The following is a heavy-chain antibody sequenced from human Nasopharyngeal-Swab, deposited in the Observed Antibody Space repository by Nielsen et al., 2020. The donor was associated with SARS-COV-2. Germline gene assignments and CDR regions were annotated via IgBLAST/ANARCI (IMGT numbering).Heavy chain of an antibody. V-gene: IGHV3-21*01. J-gene: IGHJ6*02. Sequence: GESLKISCVGSGFTFNTYSMIWVRQVPGEGLEWVSSISGSGSYVYYADSVKGRFTISKDSAKNSLYLQMNSLRAEDTAVYYCARDGLDYDFWSAYFMDVWGQGTTVTVSS. CDR1: GFTFNTYS. D-gene: IGHD3-3*01. CDR3: ARDGLDYDFWSAYFMDV. CDR2: ISGSGSYV.